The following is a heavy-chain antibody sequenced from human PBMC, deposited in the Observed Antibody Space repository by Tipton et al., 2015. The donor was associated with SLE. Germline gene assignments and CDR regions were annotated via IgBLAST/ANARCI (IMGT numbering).Heavy chain of an antibody. CDR3: ARGILGYPVAFDL. J-gene: IGHJ3*01. Sequence: SLRLSCAVSGVTFSSNWMHWVRQAPGKGLVWVSRVNIDGVIREYAHSVRGRFTISRDNAKNTVYLQMNSLTVEDTAIYYCARGILGYPVAFDLWGQGTMAIVSS. D-gene: IGHD2/OR15-2a*01. CDR2: VNIDGVIR. CDR1: GVTFSSNW. V-gene: IGHV3-74*03.